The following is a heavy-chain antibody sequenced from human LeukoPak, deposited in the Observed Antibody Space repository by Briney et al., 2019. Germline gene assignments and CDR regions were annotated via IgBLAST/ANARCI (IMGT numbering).Heavy chain of an antibody. V-gene: IGHV4-30-4*01. CDR2: IYYSGST. CDR3: ARRGYDFWSGYSASDAFDI. D-gene: IGHD3-3*01. Sequence: PSETLSLTCTVSGGSISSGDYYWSWIRQPPGKGLEWIGYIYYSGSTYYNPSLKSRVTISVDTSKNQFSLKLSSVTAADTAVYHCARRGYDFWSGYSASDAFDIWGQGTMVTVSS. CDR1: GGSISSGDYY. J-gene: IGHJ3*02.